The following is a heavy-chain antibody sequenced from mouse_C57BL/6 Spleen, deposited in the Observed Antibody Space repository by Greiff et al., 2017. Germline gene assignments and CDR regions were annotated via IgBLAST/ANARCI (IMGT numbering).Heavy chain of an antibody. Sequence: EVQGVESGGDLVKPGGSLKLYGAASGFTFSSYGMSWVRQTPDKRLEWVATMSRGGSYTYYPDSVKGRFTISRDNAKNTLYLQMSSLKSEDTAMYYCAGYYDYDGTPFAYGRQGTLVTVSA. J-gene: IGHJ3*01. D-gene: IGHD2-4*01. V-gene: IGHV5-6*01. CDR3: AGYYDYDGTPFAY. CDR1: GFTFSSYG. CDR2: MSRGGSYT.